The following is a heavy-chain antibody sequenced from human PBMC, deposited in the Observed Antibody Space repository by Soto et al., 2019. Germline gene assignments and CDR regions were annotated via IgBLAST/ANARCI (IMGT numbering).Heavy chain of an antibody. CDR3: VRDVNWGFDS. V-gene: IGHV3-48*02. J-gene: IGHJ5*01. D-gene: IGHD7-27*01. Sequence: VQLVESGGGLVHPGGYLKLSCAASGFNFDTEPMNWVRQAPGKGLEWDSNIRSGGSATSYADSVKGRFTISRDNGKNSLYLQMNSLRDEDTAVYFCVRDVNWGFDSWGQGTLVTVSS. CDR1: GFNFDTEP. CDR2: IRSGGSAT.